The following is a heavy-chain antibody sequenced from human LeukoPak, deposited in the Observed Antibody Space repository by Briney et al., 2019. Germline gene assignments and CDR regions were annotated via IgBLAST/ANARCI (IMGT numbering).Heavy chain of an antibody. CDR1: GGSFSGYY. CDR2: INHSGST. D-gene: IGHD4-11*01. Sequence: PSETLSLTCAVYGGSFSGYYWSWIRQPPGKGLEWIGEINHSGSTNYNPSLKSRVTISVDTSKNQFSLKLSSVTAADTAVYYCARFLTTVRYFDYWGQGTLVTVSS. J-gene: IGHJ4*02. CDR3: ARFLTTVRYFDY. V-gene: IGHV4-34*01.